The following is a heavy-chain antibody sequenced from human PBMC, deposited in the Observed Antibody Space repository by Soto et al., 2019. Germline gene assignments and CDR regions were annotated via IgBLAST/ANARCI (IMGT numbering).Heavy chain of an antibody. Sequence: SVKVSCKASGGTFSSYAISWVRQAPGQGLEWMGGIIPIFGTANYAQKFQGRVTITADKSTSTAYMELSGLRSEDTAVYYCARGLIVVGRADYYYYGMDVWGQGTTVTVSS. CDR3: ARGLIVVGRADYYYYGMDV. D-gene: IGHD2-21*01. CDR2: IIPIFGTA. V-gene: IGHV1-69*06. J-gene: IGHJ6*02. CDR1: GGTFSSYA.